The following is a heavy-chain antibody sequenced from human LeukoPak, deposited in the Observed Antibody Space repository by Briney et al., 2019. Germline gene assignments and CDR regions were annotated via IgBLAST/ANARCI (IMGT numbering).Heavy chain of an antibody. CDR1: GFTFGTFW. CDR3: ARDKGGMVPFDY. CDR2: INQGARET. J-gene: IGHJ4*02. Sequence: PGGSLRLSCEASGFTFGTFWMSWVRQAPGKGLEWVANINQGARETNYVDSVKGRFTIARDDAKNSLYLQMNSLRPEDAAMYFCARDKGGMVPFDYWGQGTLVTVSS. V-gene: IGHV3-7*01. D-gene: IGHD3-10*01.